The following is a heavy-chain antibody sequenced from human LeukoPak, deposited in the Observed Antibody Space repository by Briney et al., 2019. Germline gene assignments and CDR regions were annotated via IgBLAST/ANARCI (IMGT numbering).Heavy chain of an antibody. CDR2: MNPNSGNT. CDR3: ARVLLRITMVRGVIIPYYYFGMDV. CDR1: GYTFTSYD. V-gene: IGHV1-8*01. Sequence: ASVKVSCKASGYTFTSYDINWVRQATGQGLEWMGWMNPNSGNTGYAQKFQGRVTMTRNTSISTAYMELSSLRSEDTAVYYCARVLLRITMVRGVIIPYYYFGMDVWGQGATVTVSS. J-gene: IGHJ6*02. D-gene: IGHD3-10*01.